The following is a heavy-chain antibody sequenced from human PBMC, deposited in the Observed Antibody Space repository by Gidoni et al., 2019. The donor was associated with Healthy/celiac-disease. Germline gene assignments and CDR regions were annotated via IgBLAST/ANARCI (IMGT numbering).Heavy chain of an antibody. D-gene: IGHD3-10*01. CDR3: ARDEWFGDELK. V-gene: IGHV3-21*01. Sequence: EVQLVESGGGLVKPGGSLRLSCAASGFTFSSHSMNWVRQAPGKGLEWVSSISSSSSYIYYADSVKGRFTISRDNAKNSLYLQMNSLRAEDTAVYYCARDEWFGDELKWGQGTLVTVSS. CDR1: GFTFSSHS. J-gene: IGHJ4*02. CDR2: ISSSSSYI.